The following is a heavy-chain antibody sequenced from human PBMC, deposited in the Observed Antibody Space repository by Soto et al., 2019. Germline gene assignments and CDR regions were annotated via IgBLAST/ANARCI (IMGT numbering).Heavy chain of an antibody. J-gene: IGHJ4*02. V-gene: IGHV4-59*01. CDR1: GGSISSYY. D-gene: IGHD3-9*01. CDR2: IYYSGST. CDR3: ARGTLTGLLNDY. Sequence: PSETLSLTCTVSGGSISSYYWSWIRQPPGKGLEWIGYIYYSGSTNYNPSLKSRVTISVDTSKNQFSLKLSSVTAADTAVYYCARGTLTGLLNDYWGQGTLVTVSS.